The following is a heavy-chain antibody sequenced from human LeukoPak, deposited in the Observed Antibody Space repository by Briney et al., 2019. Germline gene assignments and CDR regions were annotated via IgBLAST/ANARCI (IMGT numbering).Heavy chain of an antibody. CDR2: ISSSSSTI. Sequence: GGSLRLSCAASGFTFSSYAMNWVRQAPGKGLEWVSYISSSSSTIYYADSVKGRFTISRDNAKNSLYLQMNSLRAEDTAVYYCARVRTGYSSSWYGDNWFDPWGQGTLVTVSS. D-gene: IGHD6-13*01. CDR3: ARVRTGYSSSWYGDNWFDP. J-gene: IGHJ5*02. V-gene: IGHV3-48*01. CDR1: GFTFSSYA.